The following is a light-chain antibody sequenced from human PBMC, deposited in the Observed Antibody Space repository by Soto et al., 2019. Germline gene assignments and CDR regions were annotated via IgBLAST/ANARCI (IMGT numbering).Light chain of an antibody. V-gene: IGLV1-47*01. Sequence: QSVLTQPPSASGTPGQRVTISCSGSSSNVAGNYVYWYQQLPGTAPKLLIYRNNQRPSGVPDRFSGSKSGTSASLAISGLRSEDEADYYCSSYTRSTTLVVFGGGTKVTVL. CDR1: SSNVAGNY. J-gene: IGLJ2*01. CDR3: SSYTRSTTLVV. CDR2: RNN.